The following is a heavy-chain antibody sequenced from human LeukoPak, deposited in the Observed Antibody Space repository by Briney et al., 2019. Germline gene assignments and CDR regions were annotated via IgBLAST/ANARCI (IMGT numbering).Heavy chain of an antibody. D-gene: IGHD6-13*01. CDR3: ARGLGSSWYYYYYYMDV. V-gene: IGHV3-49*04. J-gene: IGHJ6*03. CDR1: GFTFGDYA. Sequence: GGSLRLSCTTSGFTFGDYAMSWVRQAPGKGLEWVGFIRSKAYGGTTEYAASVKGRFTISRDNAKNSLYLQMNSLRAEDTAVYYCARGLGSSWYYYYYYMDVWGKGTTVTVSS. CDR2: IRSKAYGGTT.